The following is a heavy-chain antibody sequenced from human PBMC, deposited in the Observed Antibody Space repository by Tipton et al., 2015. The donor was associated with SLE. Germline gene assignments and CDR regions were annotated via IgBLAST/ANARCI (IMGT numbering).Heavy chain of an antibody. CDR3: ARGDETSRPFDY. Sequence: TLFLTCAVYGGSFSGYYWSWIRQPPGKGLEWIGEINHSGSTNYNPSLKSRVTISVDTSKNQFSLKLSSVTAADTAVYYCARGDETSRPFDYWGQGTLVTVSS. CDR1: GGSFSGYY. J-gene: IGHJ4*02. V-gene: IGHV4-34*01. CDR2: INHSGST.